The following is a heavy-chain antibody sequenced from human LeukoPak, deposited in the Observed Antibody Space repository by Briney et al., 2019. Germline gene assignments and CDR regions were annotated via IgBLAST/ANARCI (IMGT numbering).Heavy chain of an antibody. CDR1: GGSISSGGYS. J-gene: IGHJ3*02. D-gene: IGHD6-13*01. CDR3: ARVPDIAAAGTGAFDI. Sequence: PSETLSLTCAVSGGSISSGGYSWSWIRQPPGKGLEWIGYIYHSGSTYYNPSLKSRVTISVDRSKNQFSLKLSSVTAADTAVYYCARVPDIAAAGTGAFDIWGQGTMVTVSS. V-gene: IGHV4-30-2*01. CDR2: IYHSGST.